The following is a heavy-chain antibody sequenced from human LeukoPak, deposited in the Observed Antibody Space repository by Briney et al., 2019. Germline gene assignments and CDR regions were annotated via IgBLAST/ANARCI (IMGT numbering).Heavy chain of an antibody. CDR1: GYSFTSYW. J-gene: IGHJ6*04. Sequence: GESLKISCKGSGYSFTSYWISWVRQMPGKGLEWMGRIDPSDSYTNYSPSFQGHVTISADKSISTAYLQWSSLKASDTAMYYCARAVGSGSYLPYYYYGMDVWGKGTTVTVSS. V-gene: IGHV5-10-1*01. CDR2: IDPSDSYT. CDR3: ARAVGSGSYLPYYYYGMDV. D-gene: IGHD3-10*01.